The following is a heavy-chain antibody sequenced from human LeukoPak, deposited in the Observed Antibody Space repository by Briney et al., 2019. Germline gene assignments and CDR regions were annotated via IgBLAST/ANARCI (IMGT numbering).Heavy chain of an antibody. V-gene: IGHV3-23*01. CDR2: ISASGGST. Sequence: SXXMSWVXQAPGKGLEWVSAISASGGSTYYADSVKGRFTISRDNSKNTLYLQMNSLRAEDTAVYYCAKTVFAASGPFDPWGQGTLVTVSS. J-gene: IGHJ5*02. D-gene: IGHD4-17*01. CDR3: AKTVFAASGPFDP. CDR1: SXX.